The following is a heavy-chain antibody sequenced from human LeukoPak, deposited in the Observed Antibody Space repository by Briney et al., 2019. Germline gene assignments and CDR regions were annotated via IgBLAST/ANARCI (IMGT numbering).Heavy chain of an antibody. CDR2: ISAGADVI. J-gene: IGHJ4*02. V-gene: IGHV3-23*01. CDR1: GFSFRDYP. CDR3: AKDIAYYDFWSAFDY. D-gene: IGHD3-3*01. Sequence: GGSLRLSCEAAGFSFRDYPMGWVRRASGKRLEWVSGISAGADVIFYADPVKGRFTISRDNSKNTLYLQMNSLRAEDSAEYYCAKDIAYYDFWSAFDYWGQGTLVTVSS.